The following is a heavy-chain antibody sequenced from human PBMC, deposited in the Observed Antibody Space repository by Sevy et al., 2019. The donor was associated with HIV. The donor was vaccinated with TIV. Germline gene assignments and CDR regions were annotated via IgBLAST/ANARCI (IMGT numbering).Heavy chain of an antibody. CDR2: IWYDGSNI. CDR3: VRESSHDFWSGYWGYLDY. J-gene: IGHJ4*02. CDR1: GFTFSIHG. V-gene: IGHV3-33*01. Sequence: GGSLRLSCTASGFTFSIHGMHWVRQAPGKGPEWVAIIWYDGSNIYYADSAKGRFTISRDNSRNKLYLQMYDLRPEDTAVYYCVRESSHDFWSGYWGYLDYWGQGTLVTVSS. D-gene: IGHD3-3*01.